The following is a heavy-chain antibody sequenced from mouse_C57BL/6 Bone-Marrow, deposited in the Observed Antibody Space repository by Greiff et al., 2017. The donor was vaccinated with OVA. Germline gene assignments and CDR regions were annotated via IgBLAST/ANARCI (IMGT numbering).Heavy chain of an antibody. D-gene: IGHD1-1*01. CDR1: GYTFTSYW. CDR2: IHPNSGST. CDR3: ARCTTVVARRYFDV. V-gene: IGHV1-64*01. Sequence: VQRVESGAELVKPGASVKLSCKASGYTFTSYWMHWVKQRPGQGLEWIGMIHPNSGSTNYNEKFKSKATLTVDKSSSTAYMQLSSLTSEDSAVDYCARCTTVVARRYFDVWGTGTTVTVSS. J-gene: IGHJ1*03.